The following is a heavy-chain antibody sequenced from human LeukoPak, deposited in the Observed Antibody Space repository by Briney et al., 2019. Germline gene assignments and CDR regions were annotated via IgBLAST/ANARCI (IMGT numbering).Heavy chain of an antibody. J-gene: IGHJ4*02. Sequence: GGSLRLSCAASGCTFDDYAMHWVRQAPGKGLVWVSRINSDGSSTSYADSVKGRFTISRDNAKNTLYLQMNSLRAEDTAVYYCARYNIAVAGFDYWGQGTLVTVSS. CDR2: INSDGSST. V-gene: IGHV3-74*01. CDR3: ARYNIAVAGFDY. CDR1: GCTFDDYA. D-gene: IGHD6-19*01.